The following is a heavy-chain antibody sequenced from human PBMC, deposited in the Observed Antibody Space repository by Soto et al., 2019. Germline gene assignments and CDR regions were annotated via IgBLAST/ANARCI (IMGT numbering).Heavy chain of an antibody. J-gene: IGHJ4*02. V-gene: IGHV3-30*18. CDR1: GLPFSSYG. Sequence: PGGSLRLSCAASGLPFSSYGMHWVRTAPGKGLEWVAVISYDGSNKYYADSVKGRFTISRDNSKNTLYLQMNSLRAEDTAVYYCAKDQWLVPIFDYWGQGTLVTVSS. CDR2: ISYDGSNK. D-gene: IGHD6-19*01. CDR3: AKDQWLVPIFDY.